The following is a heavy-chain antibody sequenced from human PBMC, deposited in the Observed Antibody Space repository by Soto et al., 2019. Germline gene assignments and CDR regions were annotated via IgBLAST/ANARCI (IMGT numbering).Heavy chain of an antibody. D-gene: IGHD3-10*01. CDR1: GFTLSIYE. CDR2: ISTSSASI. J-gene: IGHJ4*02. V-gene: IGHV3-48*03. CDR3: ARAGGSGSYYPSIDY. Sequence: QPGGSLRLSCAASGFTLSIYEMNWVRQAPGKGLEWLSYISTSSASIYYADSVEGRFTVSRDNAKNSLYLQMNSLRVEDTAVYYCARAGGSGSYYPSIDYWGQGTPVTVSS.